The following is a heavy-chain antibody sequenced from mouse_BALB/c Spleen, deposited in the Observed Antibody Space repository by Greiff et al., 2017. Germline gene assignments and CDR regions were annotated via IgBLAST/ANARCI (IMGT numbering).Heavy chain of an antibody. V-gene: IGHV5-6-5*01. D-gene: IGHD1-1*01. CDR1: GFTFSSYA. CDR3: ANNYYGSSYPYWYFDV. Sequence: DVMLVESGGGLVKPGGSLKLSCAASGFTFSSYAMSWVRQTPEKRLEWVASISSGGSTYYPDSVKGRFTISRDNARNILYLQMSSLRSEDTAMYYCANNYYGSSYPYWYFDVWGAGTTVTVSS. J-gene: IGHJ1*01. CDR2: ISSGGST.